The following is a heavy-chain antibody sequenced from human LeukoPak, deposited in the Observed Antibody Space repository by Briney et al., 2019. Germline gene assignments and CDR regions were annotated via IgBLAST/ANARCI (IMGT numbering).Heavy chain of an antibody. D-gene: IGHD2-15*01. Sequence: SETLSLTCTVSGGSISSYYWSWIGQPAGKGLEWIVGIYSRGSTNYNPALTSRVTMSVDTSKHQSSLKLSSVTAADTAVYYCARGQFYCSGGSCDGDYFHYWGQGPLGTASS. CDR1: GGSISSYY. CDR3: ARGQFYCSGGSCDGDYFHY. CDR2: IYSRGST. V-gene: IGHV4-4*07. J-gene: IGHJ4*02.